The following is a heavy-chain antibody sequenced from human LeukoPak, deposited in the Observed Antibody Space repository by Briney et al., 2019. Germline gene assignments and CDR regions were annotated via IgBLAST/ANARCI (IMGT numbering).Heavy chain of an antibody. CDR3: ARSNHYYGSGSGDAFDI. V-gene: IGHV1-69*05. D-gene: IGHD3-10*01. CDR1: GGTFSNYT. Sequence: SVKVSCKASGGTFSNYTISWVRQAPGQGLEWMGGIIPIFDTANYAQKFQGRVTITTDESTSTAYMELSSLRSEDTAVYYCARSNHYYGSGSGDAFDIWGQGTMVTVSS. CDR2: IIPIFDTA. J-gene: IGHJ3*02.